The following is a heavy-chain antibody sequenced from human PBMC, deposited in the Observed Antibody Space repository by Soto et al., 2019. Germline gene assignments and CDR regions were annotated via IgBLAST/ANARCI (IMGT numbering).Heavy chain of an antibody. J-gene: IGHJ3*02. Sequence: EVQLVESGGGLVQPGGSLRLSCAASGFTFSSYWMHWVRQAPGKGLVWVSRVNNDGSGAIYADSVKGRFTISRDNAKNTVYLEMNSLRAEDTALYFCRRGGYMHAFDMWGPGTMVTVSS. V-gene: IGHV3-74*01. CDR1: GFTFSSYW. CDR2: VNNDGSGA. CDR3: RRGGYMHAFDM. D-gene: IGHD6-13*01.